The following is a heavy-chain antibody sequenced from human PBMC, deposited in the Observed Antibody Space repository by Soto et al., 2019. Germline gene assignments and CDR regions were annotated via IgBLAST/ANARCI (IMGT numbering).Heavy chain of an antibody. V-gene: IGHV1-18*01. D-gene: IGHD1-1*01. J-gene: IGHJ3*02. CDR2: ISAYNGNT. Sequence: ASVKVSCKASGYTFTSYGISWVRQAPGQGLEWMGRISAYNGNTNYAQKLQGRVTMTTDTSTSTAYMELRSLRSYDSAVYYCLRSAGIGPQLADAFDIWGQGTMVTVSS. CDR3: LRSAGIGPQLADAFDI. CDR1: GYTFTSYG.